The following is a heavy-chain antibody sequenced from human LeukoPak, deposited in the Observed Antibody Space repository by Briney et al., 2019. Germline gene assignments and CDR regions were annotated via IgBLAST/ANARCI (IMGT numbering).Heavy chain of an antibody. J-gene: IGHJ4*02. CDR3: ARDDLAEGISAGVDY. Sequence: GRSLRLSCAASGFTFSSYGMHWVRQAPGKGLEWVAVIWYDGSNKYYADSVKGRFTISRDNSKNTLYLQMNSLRAEDTAVYYCARDDLAEGISAGVDYWGQGTLVTVSS. D-gene: IGHD6-13*01. V-gene: IGHV3-30*19. CDR2: IWYDGSNK. CDR1: GFTFSSYG.